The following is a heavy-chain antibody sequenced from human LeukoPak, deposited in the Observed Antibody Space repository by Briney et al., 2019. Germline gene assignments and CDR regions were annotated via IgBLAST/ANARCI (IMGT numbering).Heavy chain of an antibody. D-gene: IGHD3-22*01. V-gene: IGHV3-74*01. Sequence: GGSLRLSCAASGFTFSSYWMHWVRQAPGKGLVWVSRINSDGSSTSYADSVKGRFTISRDNAKNTLYLQMNSLRAEDTAVYYCARDITMIVGGGWFDPWGQGTLVTVSS. CDR2: INSDGSST. J-gene: IGHJ5*02. CDR3: ARDITMIVGGGWFDP. CDR1: GFTFSSYW.